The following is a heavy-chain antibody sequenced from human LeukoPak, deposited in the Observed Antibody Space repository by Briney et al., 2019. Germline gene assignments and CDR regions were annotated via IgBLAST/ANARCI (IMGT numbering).Heavy chain of an antibody. V-gene: IGHV3-23*01. CDR3: RGYYYDSSGLYFDY. Sequence: PGGSLRLSCAASGFAFSNYAMTWVRQAPGKGLEWVSTISGDGGSEYYADSVKGRLTISRDNSKNTLFLQMNSLKVEDTARYYCRGYYYDSSGLYFDYWGQGTLVTVAS. CDR2: ISGDGGSE. D-gene: IGHD3-22*01. J-gene: IGHJ4*02. CDR1: GFAFSNYA.